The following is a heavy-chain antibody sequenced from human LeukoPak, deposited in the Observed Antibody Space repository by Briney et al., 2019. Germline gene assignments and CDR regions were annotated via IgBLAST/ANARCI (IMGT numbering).Heavy chain of an antibody. CDR1: GGSISSYH. D-gene: IGHD3-3*01. V-gene: IGHV4-59*07. CDR2: RYNRGRP. J-gene: IGHJ3*01. Sequence: PSDTLTLPCTVSGGSISSYHWSWIRQPPGKGLEWIADRYNRGRPNYTLSLKSRVTISVDTSKNQYSRKMSSVSAADTAVYYCAGRIFGVVINAFHFWGQGTMVTVSS. CDR3: AGRIFGVVINAFHF.